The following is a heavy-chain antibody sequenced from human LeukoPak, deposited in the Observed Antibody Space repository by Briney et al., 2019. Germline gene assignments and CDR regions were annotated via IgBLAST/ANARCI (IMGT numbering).Heavy chain of an antibody. Sequence: ASVKVSCKPSGYTFTNSYIHWVRQAPGQGLEWMGSMNPKSGGTKYAQTFQGRVSMTRDTSISTAYMELASLTAYDTAVYYCARAGARSWFDPWGQGTLVTVSS. V-gene: IGHV1-2*02. J-gene: IGHJ5*02. CDR1: GYTFTNSY. CDR3: ARAGARSWFDP. D-gene: IGHD1-26*01. CDR2: MNPKSGGT.